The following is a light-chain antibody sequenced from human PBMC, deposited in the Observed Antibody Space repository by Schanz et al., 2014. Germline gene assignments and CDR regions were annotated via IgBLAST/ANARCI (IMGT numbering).Light chain of an antibody. CDR1: SSNIGSNY. V-gene: IGLV1-47*02. J-gene: IGLJ3*02. CDR3: AAWDDSLSGSWV. Sequence: SVLTQPPSASGTPGQRVTISCSGSSSNIGSNYVYWYQQLPGTAPKLLIYSNNQRPSGVPDRFSGSKSGTSASLAISGLRSEDEADYYCAAWDDSLSGSWVFGGGTKLTV. CDR2: SNN.